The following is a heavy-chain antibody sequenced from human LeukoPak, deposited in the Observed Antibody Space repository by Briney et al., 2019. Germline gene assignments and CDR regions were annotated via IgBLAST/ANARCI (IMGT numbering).Heavy chain of an antibody. J-gene: IGHJ4*02. Sequence: GGSLRLSCAASGFTFSSYWMHWVRQAPGKGLVWVSRINSDGRTTMYADSVKGRFTISRDNAKNTLYLQMNSLRVEDTAVYYCARESSGWFFDYWGQGTLVTVSP. CDR3: ARESSGWFFDY. CDR2: INSDGRTT. V-gene: IGHV3-74*03. CDR1: GFTFSSYW. D-gene: IGHD6-19*01.